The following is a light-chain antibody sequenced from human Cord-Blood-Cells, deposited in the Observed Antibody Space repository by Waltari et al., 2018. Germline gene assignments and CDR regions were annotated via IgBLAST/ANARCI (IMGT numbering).Light chain of an antibody. CDR3: SSYTSSSTVV. CDR2: EVS. V-gene: IGLV2-14*01. Sequence: QSALTQPASVSGSPGQSITISCTGTSSDVGGYNYVSWYQQHPGKAPNLMIYEVSNRPSGVSNRVSGSKSGNTASLTISGLQAEDEADDYCSSYTSSSTVVFGGGTKLTVL. CDR1: SSDVGGYNY. J-gene: IGLJ2*01.